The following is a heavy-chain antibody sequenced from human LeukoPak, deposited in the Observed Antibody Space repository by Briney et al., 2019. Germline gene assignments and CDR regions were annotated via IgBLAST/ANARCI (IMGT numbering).Heavy chain of an antibody. CDR2: IIPILGIA. Sequence: SVKVSCKASGGTFSSYTISWVRQAPGQGLEWMGRIIPILGIANYAQKFQGRVTITADKSTSTAYMELSSLRSEDTAVYYCARSRDYDFWSGYYPFDHWGQGTLVTVSS. V-gene: IGHV1-69*02. CDR1: GGTFSSYT. D-gene: IGHD3-3*01. J-gene: IGHJ4*02. CDR3: ARSRDYDFWSGYYPFDH.